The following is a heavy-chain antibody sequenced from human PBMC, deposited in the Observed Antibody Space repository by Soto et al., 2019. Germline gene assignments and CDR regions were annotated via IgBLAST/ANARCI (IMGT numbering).Heavy chain of an antibody. CDR2: VFTTGTT. J-gene: IGHJ5*02. CDR1: GGSINNYY. CDR3: ARDFNSIFDDFADMRWNFDP. V-gene: IGHV4-4*07. D-gene: IGHD3-3*02. Sequence: SETLSLTCSVPGGSINNYYWSWVRQSAGKGLEWIGRVFTTGTTDYNPSLKGRVTISVDTSKNQFSLSLRSVTAADTAIYYCARDFNSIFDDFADMRWNFDPWGQGTLVTVSS.